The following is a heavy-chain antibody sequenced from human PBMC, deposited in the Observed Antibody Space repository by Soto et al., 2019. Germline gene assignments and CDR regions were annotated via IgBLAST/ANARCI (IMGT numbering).Heavy chain of an antibody. V-gene: IGHV3-23*01. CDR2: ISGSGGST. Sequence: GGSLRLSCAASGFTFSSYAMSWVRQAPGKGLEWVSAISGSGGSTYYADSVKGRFTISRDNSKNTLYLQMNSLRAEDTAVYYCAKIPDYYYDSSGSYVDYWGQGTLVTVSS. CDR3: AKIPDYYYDSSGSYVDY. D-gene: IGHD3-22*01. J-gene: IGHJ4*02. CDR1: GFTFSSYA.